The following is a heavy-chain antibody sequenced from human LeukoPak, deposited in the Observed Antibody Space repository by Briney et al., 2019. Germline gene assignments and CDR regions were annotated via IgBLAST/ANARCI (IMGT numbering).Heavy chain of an antibody. J-gene: IGHJ6*03. D-gene: IGHD3-10*01. CDR3: ASIVLLWFGESSLAAGNVDMDV. CDR1: GFDFSYYG. CDR2: IEYDATSK. Sequence: GGSLRLSCAATGFDFSYYGMHWVRQAPGKGLEWVSFIEYDATSKKYAEPVKGRFTISRDNSKNTLNLQMTSLRPEDTAVYYCASIVLLWFGESSLAAGNVDMDVWGKGTTVTVSS. V-gene: IGHV3-30*02.